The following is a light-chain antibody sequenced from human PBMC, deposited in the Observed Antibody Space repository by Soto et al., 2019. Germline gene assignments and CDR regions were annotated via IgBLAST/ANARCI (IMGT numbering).Light chain of an antibody. CDR1: SSDAGGYNY. CDR3: NSYSSSTTLYL. CDR2: DVS. Sequence: QSALTQPASVSGSPGQSITISCTGTSSDAGGYNYVSWYQQHPGKAPKLMISDVSNRPSGVSIRFSGSKSGNTASLTISGLQAEDEADYYCNSYSSSTTLYLFGTGTKLTVL. J-gene: IGLJ1*01. V-gene: IGLV2-14*01.